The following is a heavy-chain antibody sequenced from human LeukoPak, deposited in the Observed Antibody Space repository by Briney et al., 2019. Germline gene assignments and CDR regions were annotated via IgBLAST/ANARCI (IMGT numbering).Heavy chain of an antibody. Sequence: ASVKVSCKASGYTFTSYDINWVRQATGQGLEWMGWMNPNSGNTGYAQKFQGRVTMTRNTSISTAYMELSSLRSEDTAVYYCARYGSTAPTIDPWGQGTLVTVSS. D-gene: IGHD1-1*01. CDR1: GYTFTSYD. V-gene: IGHV1-8*01. J-gene: IGHJ5*02. CDR3: ARYGSTAPTIDP. CDR2: MNPNSGNT.